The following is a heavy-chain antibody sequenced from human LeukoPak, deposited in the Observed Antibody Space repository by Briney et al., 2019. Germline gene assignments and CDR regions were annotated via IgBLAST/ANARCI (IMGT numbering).Heavy chain of an antibody. CDR3: AKAPAPYYYYYGMDV. CDR1: GFTFSSYS. J-gene: IGHJ6*02. V-gene: IGHV3-21*04. CDR2: ISSSSSYI. Sequence: GGSLRLSCAASGFTFSSYSMNWVRQAPGKGLEWVSSISSSSSYIYYADSVKGRFTISRDNSDNTVYLQMNSLGAEDTAIYYCAKAPAPYYYYYGMDVWGQGTAVTVSS.